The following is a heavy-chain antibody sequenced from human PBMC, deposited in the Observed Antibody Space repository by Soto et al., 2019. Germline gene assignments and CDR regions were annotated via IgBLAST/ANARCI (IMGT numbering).Heavy chain of an antibody. J-gene: IGHJ4*01. Sequence: QVRLQESGPGLVKPSGTLSLTCAVSGGSISSPNLWTWVRQPPGKGLEWIGEIYHIGSTTFNPSLKSRVTVSVDKSKTHFSLKLRSVTAADTAVYYCARSPRSIAAGGIDFWGQGLLVTVSS. CDR2: IYHIGST. CDR3: ARSPRSIAAGGIDF. V-gene: IGHV4-4*02. CDR1: GGSISSPNL. D-gene: IGHD6-13*01.